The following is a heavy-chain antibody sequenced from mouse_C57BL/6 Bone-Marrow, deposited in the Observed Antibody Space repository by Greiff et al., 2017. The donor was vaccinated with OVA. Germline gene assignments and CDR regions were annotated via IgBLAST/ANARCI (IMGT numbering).Heavy chain of an antibody. Sequence: QVQLKQPGAELVRPGSSVKLSCKASGYTFTSYWMDWVKQRPGQGLEWIGNIYPYDSETHYNQKFKDKATLTVDKSSSTAYMQLSSRTSEDSAVYYCARWGLLLYAMDYWGQGTSVTVSS. CDR2: IYPYDSET. D-gene: IGHD1-1*01. CDR1: GYTFTSYW. V-gene: IGHV1-61*01. CDR3: ARWGLLLYAMDY. J-gene: IGHJ4*01.